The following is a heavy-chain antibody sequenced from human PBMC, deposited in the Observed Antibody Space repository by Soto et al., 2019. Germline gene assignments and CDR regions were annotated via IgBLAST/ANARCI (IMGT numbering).Heavy chain of an antibody. J-gene: IGHJ6*02. CDR1: GFTFSNAW. CDR3: TTGGNPFNYYYYGMDV. Sequence: GGSLRLSCAASGFTFSNAWMSWVRQAPGKGLEWVGRIKSKTDGGTTDYAAPVKGRLTISRDDSKNTLYLQMNSLKTEDTAVYYCTTGGNPFNYYYYGMDVWGQGTTVTVSS. D-gene: IGHD2-15*01. CDR2: IKSKTDGGTT. V-gene: IGHV3-15*01.